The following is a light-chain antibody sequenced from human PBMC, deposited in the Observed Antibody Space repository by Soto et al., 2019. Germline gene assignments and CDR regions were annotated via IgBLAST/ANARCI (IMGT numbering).Light chain of an antibody. CDR1: SSNIGALYD. V-gene: IGLV1-40*01. CDR3: QSYDRSLSCYV. Sequence: QSVLTQPPSVSGAPGQRVTISCAGSSSNIGALYDVHWYQHLPGTAPKLLIYTNTDRPSGVPDRFSGSRSGTSASLTITGLQAEDEADYYCQSYDRSLSCYVFGTGTKLTVL. CDR2: TNT. J-gene: IGLJ1*01.